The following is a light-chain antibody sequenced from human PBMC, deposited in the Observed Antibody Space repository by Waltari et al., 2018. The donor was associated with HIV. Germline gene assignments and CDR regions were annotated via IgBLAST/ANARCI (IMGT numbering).Light chain of an antibody. CDR1: SDNIGNNY. J-gene: IGLJ2*01. CDR3: GTWDSSLSVVV. Sequence: QSVLTQPPSVSAAPGQKVPITCSGSSDNIGNNYVSWYQQFPGPAPKLLIYKTNNRPFEIADRFSGSKSGTSATLGITGLQTADEADYYCGTWDSSLSVVVFGGGTKVTVL. CDR2: KTN. V-gene: IGLV1-51*02.